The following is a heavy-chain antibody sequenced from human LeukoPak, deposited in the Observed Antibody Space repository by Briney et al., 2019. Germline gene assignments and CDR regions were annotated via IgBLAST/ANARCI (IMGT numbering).Heavy chain of an antibody. J-gene: IGHJ4*02. Sequence: SETLSLTCAVYGGSFSGYYWSWIRQPPGKGLEWIGEINHSGSTNYNPSLKSRVTISVDTSKNQFSLKLSSVTAADTAVYYCARTRGRINGQPYYYGSGSSTPFDYWGQGTLVTVSS. V-gene: IGHV4-34*01. CDR2: INHSGST. CDR1: GGSFSGYY. CDR3: ARTRGRINGQPYYYGSGSSTPFDY. D-gene: IGHD3-10*01.